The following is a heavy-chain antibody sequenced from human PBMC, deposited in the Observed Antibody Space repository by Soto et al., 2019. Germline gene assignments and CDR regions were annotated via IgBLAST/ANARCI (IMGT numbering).Heavy chain of an antibody. V-gene: IGHV3-30*18. CDR2: ISYDGSNK. J-gene: IGHJ4*02. Sequence: QVQLVESGGGVVQPGRSLRLSCAASGFTFSSYGMHWVRQAPGKGLEWVAVISYDGSNKYYADSVKGRFTISRDNSKNTLYLQMNSLRAEDKAVYYCAKGESDYWGQGTLVTVSS. CDR3: AKGESDY. CDR1: GFTFSSYG.